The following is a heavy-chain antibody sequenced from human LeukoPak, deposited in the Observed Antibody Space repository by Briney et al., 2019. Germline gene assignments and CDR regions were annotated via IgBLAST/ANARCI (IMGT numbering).Heavy chain of an antibody. CDR2: IWYDGSNK. J-gene: IGHJ4*02. CDR3: AREADYYDSSGYYPLDY. V-gene: IGHV3-33*01. D-gene: IGHD3-22*01. Sequence: GGSLRLSCAASGFTFSSYGMHWVRQAPGKGLEWVAVIWYDGSNKYYADSVKGRFTISRDNSKNTLYLQMNSRRAEDTAVYYCAREADYYDSSGYYPLDYWGQGTLVTVSS. CDR1: GFTFSSYG.